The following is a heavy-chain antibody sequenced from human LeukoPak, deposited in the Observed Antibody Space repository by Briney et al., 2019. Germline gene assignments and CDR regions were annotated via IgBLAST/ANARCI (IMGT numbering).Heavy chain of an antibody. D-gene: IGHD3-10*01. CDR2: IYTSGST. CDR1: GGSISSYY. V-gene: IGHV4-4*07. CDR3: ARRGGIIRGVASYYYMDV. J-gene: IGHJ6*03. Sequence: SETLSLTCTVSGGSISSYYWSWIRQPAGKGLEWIGRIYTSGSTNYNPSLKSRVTMSLDTSKNQFSLKLSSVTAADTAAYYCARRGGIIRGVASYYYMDVWGKGTTVTISS.